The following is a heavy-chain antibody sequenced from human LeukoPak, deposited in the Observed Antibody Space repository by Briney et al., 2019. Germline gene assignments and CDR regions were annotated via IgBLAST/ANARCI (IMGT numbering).Heavy chain of an antibody. Sequence: GASVKVSCKSSGYTFANYAIHWVRQAPGQRLEWMGWINTRSGDTEYSYEFQGRVTITRDIAESIASMELRSLRSGDMGVYYCARDSGRGWYEFRWGQGTLVTVSS. CDR1: GYTFANYA. CDR2: INTRSGDT. V-gene: IGHV1-3*03. D-gene: IGHD6-19*01. J-gene: IGHJ4*02. CDR3: ARDSGRGWYEFR.